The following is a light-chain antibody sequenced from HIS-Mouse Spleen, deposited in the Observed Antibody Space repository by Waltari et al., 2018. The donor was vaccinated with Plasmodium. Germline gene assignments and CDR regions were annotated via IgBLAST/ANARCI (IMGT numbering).Light chain of an antibody. Sequence: SYELTQPPSVYVYPGQTASITCPGAKLGDTEACWYQQTPGQSPVLVIYQDSKRPSGIPERFSGSNSGNTATLTISGTQAMDEADYYCQAWDSSTVVFGGGTKLTVL. J-gene: IGLJ2*01. CDR3: QAWDSSTVV. CDR2: QDS. V-gene: IGLV3-1*01. CDR1: KLGDTE.